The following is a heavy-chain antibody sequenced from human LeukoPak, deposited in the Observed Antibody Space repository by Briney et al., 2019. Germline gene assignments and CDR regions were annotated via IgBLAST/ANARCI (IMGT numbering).Heavy chain of an antibody. CDR2: ISWNSGSI. CDR3: AKGRYYYDSSGYDY. V-gene: IGHV3-9*03. CDR1: GFNFDDYA. Sequence: PGRSLRLSCAASGFNFDDYAMHWVRQAPGKGLEWVSGISWNSGSIGYADSVEGRFTISRDNAKNSLYLQMNSLRAEDMALYYCAKGRYYYDSSGYDYWGQGTLVTVSS. J-gene: IGHJ4*02. D-gene: IGHD3-22*01.